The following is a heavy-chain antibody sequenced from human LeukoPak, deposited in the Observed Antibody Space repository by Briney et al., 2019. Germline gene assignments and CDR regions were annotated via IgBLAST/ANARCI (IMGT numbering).Heavy chain of an antibody. CDR2: ISSSGSTI. V-gene: IGHV3-48*03. CDR3: ARGSAVGATSNWFDP. D-gene: IGHD1-26*01. J-gene: IGHJ5*02. Sequence: GGSLRLSCAASGFTFSSYEMNWVRQAPGKGLEWVSYISSSGSTIYYADSVKGRFTISRDNAKNSLYLQMNSLRAEDTAVYYCARGSAVGATSNWFDPWGQGTLVTVSS. CDR1: GFTFSSYE.